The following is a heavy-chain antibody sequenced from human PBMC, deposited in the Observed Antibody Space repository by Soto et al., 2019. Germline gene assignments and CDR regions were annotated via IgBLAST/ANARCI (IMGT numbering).Heavy chain of an antibody. CDR1: GFTFDTYA. Sequence: EVQLVESGGGLAQPGRSLRLSCAASGFTFDTYAMHWVRQAPGRGLEWVSGLNWDGGNMGYADSVKGRFTISRNNGASTLYLQMESLRTEDTGIYYCAKDGGSGDPFHYGMDVWGQGTTVTVSS. CDR2: LNWDGGNM. J-gene: IGHJ6*02. CDR3: AKDGGSGDPFHYGMDV. D-gene: IGHD6-25*01. V-gene: IGHV3-9*01.